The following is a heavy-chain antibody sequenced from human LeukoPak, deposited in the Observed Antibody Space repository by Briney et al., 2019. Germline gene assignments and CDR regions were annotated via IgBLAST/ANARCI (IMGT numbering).Heavy chain of an antibody. CDR1: GGTFSSYA. J-gene: IGHJ6*02. V-gene: IGHV1-69*04. CDR3: ARVPSGSSYLYHGMDV. CDR2: IIPVLGLS. Sequence: SVKVSCKASGGTFSSYAISWVRQAPGQGLEWMGRIIPVLGLSSYAQKFQGRLTITADKSTRTVYMELSSLRSEDTAVYFCARVPSGSSYLYHGMDVWGQGTTVTVSS. D-gene: IGHD6-19*01.